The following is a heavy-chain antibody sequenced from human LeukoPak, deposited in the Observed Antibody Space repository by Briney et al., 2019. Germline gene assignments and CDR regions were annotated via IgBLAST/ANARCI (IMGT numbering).Heavy chain of an antibody. J-gene: IGHJ6*02. Sequence: ASVKVSCKASGYTFTSYYMHWVRQAPGQGLEWMGIINPSGGSTSYAQKFQGRVTMTRDTSTSTVYMELSSLRSEDTAVYYCASAPGRITMVRGVIYYYYGMDVWGQGTTVTVSS. D-gene: IGHD3-10*01. V-gene: IGHV1-46*03. CDR3: ASAPGRITMVRGVIYYYYGMDV. CDR2: INPSGGST. CDR1: GYTFTSYY.